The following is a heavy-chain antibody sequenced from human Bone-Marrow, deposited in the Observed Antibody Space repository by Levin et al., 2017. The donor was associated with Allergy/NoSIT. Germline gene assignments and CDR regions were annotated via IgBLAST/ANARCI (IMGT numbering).Heavy chain of an antibody. V-gene: IGHV3-11*03. Sequence: GGSLRLSCAASGFTFSDYYMSWIRQAPGKGLEWVSYISSSSSYTNYADSVKGRFTISRDNAKNSLYLQMNSLRAEDTAVYYCASFGGYYDIVIQPYFDYWGQGTLVTVSS. CDR1: GFTFSDYY. D-gene: IGHD3-9*01. CDR2: ISSSSSYT. J-gene: IGHJ4*02. CDR3: ASFGGYYDIVIQPYFDY.